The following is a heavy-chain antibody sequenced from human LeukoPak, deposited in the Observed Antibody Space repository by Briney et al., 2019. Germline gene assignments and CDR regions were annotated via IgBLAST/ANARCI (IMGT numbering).Heavy chain of an antibody. Sequence: PGGSLRLSCAASGFTFSSYSMNWVRQAPGKGLEWVSYISTSSSSINYADSVKGRFTISRDNAKNSLYLQMNSLGAEDTAVYYCATGYSSSWYRVYWGQGTLVTVSS. CDR3: ATGYSSSWYRVY. V-gene: IGHV3-48*04. J-gene: IGHJ4*02. CDR2: ISTSSSSI. CDR1: GFTFSSYS. D-gene: IGHD6-13*01.